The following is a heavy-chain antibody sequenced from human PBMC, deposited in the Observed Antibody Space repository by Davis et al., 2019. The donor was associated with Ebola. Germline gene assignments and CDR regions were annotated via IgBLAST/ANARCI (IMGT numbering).Heavy chain of an antibody. CDR2: ISSSGSTI. CDR1: GFTFSSYA. J-gene: IGHJ4*02. Sequence: GESLKISCAASGFTFSSYAMSWVRQAPGKGLEWVSYISSSGSTIYYADSVKGRFTISRDNAKNSLYLQMNSLRAEDTAVYYCASGCPGELTLDYWGQGTLVTVSS. D-gene: IGHD1-7*01. CDR3: ASGCPGELTLDY. V-gene: IGHV3-48*04.